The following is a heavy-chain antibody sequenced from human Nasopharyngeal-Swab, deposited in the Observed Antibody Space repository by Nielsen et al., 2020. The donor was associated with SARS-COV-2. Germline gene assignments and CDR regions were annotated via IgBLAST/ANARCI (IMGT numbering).Heavy chain of an antibody. V-gene: IGHV1-8*01. CDR3: ARGGGRYSSGWYHPPYYYYGMDV. CDR2: MNPNSGNT. CDR1: GYTFTSYD. J-gene: IGHJ6*02. D-gene: IGHD6-19*01. Sequence: ASVKVSCKASGYTFTSYDINWVRQATGQGLEWMGWMNPNSGNTGYAQKFQGRVTTTRNTSISTAYMELSSLRSEDTAVYYCARGGGRYSSGWYHPPYYYYGMDVWGQGTTVTVSS.